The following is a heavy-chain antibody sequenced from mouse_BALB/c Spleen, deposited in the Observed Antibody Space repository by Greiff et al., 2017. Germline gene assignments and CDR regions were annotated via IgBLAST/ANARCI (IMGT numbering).Heavy chain of an antibody. CDR3: ARRDYYGSSYAMDY. D-gene: IGHD1-1*01. J-gene: IGHJ4*01. V-gene: IGHV1-69*02. Sequence: QLQQPGAELVKPGAPVKLSCKASGYTFTSYWMNWVKQRPGRGLEWIGRIDPSDSETHYNQKFKDKATLTVDKSSSTAYIQLSSLTSEDSAVYYCARRDYYGSSYAMDYWGQGTSVTVSS. CDR2: IDPSDSET. CDR1: GYTFTSYW.